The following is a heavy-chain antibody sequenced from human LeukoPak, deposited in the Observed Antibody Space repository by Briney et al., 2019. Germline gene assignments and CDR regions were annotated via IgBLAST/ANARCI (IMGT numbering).Heavy chain of an antibody. CDR1: GGSFSGYY. Sequence: SETLSLTCAVYGGSFSGYYWSWIRQPPGKGLEWIGEINHSGSTNYNPSLKSRVTISVDTSKNQFSLKLSSVTAADTAVYYCARGSLGSGSYYYYYYGMDVWGQGTTVTVSS. D-gene: IGHD3-10*01. CDR3: ARGSLGSGSYYYYYYGMDV. CDR2: INHSGST. V-gene: IGHV4-34*01. J-gene: IGHJ6*02.